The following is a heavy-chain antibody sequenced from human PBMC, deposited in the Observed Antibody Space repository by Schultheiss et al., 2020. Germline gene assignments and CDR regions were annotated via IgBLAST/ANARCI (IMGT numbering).Heavy chain of an antibody. J-gene: IGHJ5*02. Sequence: GGSLRLSCAASGFTFSSYAMSWVRQAPGKGLEWVSAISGSGGSTYYADSVKGRFTISRDNSKNTLYLQMNSLRAEDTAVYYCATREVVAAKLQYNWFDPWGQGTLVTVSS. V-gene: IGHV3-23*01. D-gene: IGHD2-15*01. CDR2: ISGSGGST. CDR1: GFTFSSYA. CDR3: ATREVVAAKLQYNWFDP.